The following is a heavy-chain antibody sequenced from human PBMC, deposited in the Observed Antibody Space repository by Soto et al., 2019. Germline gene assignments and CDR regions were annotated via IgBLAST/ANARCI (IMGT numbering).Heavy chain of an antibody. V-gene: IGHV3-30-3*01. Sequence: GGSLRLSCAASGFTFSSYAMHWVRQAPGKGLEWVAVISYDGSNKYYADSVKGRFTISRDNSKNTLYLQMNSLRAEDTAVYYCCYGSGSMDQGWGQGTLVTVSS. J-gene: IGHJ4*02. CDR2: ISYDGSNK. CDR1: GFTFSSYA. CDR3: CYGSGSMDQG. D-gene: IGHD3-10*01.